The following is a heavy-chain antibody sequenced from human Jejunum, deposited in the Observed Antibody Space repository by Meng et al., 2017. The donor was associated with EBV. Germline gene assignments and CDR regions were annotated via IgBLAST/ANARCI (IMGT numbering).Heavy chain of an antibody. V-gene: IGHV4-59*02. CDR1: GVVVSNCY. CDR2: IYYSVST. J-gene: IGHJ4*02. D-gene: IGHD3-10*01. Sequence: QVQPQCQGPGLVQTAQSLFLTCSVSGVVVSNCYCIRFLQPPGMGLDWIGYIYYSVSTNYNPSLKVRVTISVDTSKNQFSLSLSSVTAADTAVYYCARGGGRPEYWGQGILVTVSS. CDR3: ARGGGRPEY.